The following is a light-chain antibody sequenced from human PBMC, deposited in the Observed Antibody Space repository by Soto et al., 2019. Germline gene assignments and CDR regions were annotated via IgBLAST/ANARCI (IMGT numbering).Light chain of an antibody. V-gene: IGLV2-11*01. CDR2: DAN. J-gene: IGLJ3*02. CDR3: CSYAGSVTWV. CDR1: TGDVGAYNF. Sequence: QCALTQPRSVSGSPGQSVTISCTGNTGDVGAYNFVSWYQLHPDKAPKLMIYDANKRPSGVPDRFSASKSGNTASLTISGLQAEDEADYYCCSYAGSVTWVFGGGTKLTVL.